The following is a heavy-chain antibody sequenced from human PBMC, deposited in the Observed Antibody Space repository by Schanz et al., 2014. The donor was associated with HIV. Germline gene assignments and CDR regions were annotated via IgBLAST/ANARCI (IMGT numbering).Heavy chain of an antibody. Sequence: QVQLVQSGAEVKKPGASVKVSCKASGGTFSSYAFSWVRQAPGHALEWMGGIIPIFGAAKNAPKFQGRVTITADESTSPAYMELTGLTPEDTAIYYCARDDVLDSLASWGQGTLVTVSS. V-gene: IGHV1-69*01. CDR2: IIPIFGAA. CDR1: GGTFSSYA. J-gene: IGHJ5*02. CDR3: ARDDVLDSLAS. D-gene: IGHD2-21*01.